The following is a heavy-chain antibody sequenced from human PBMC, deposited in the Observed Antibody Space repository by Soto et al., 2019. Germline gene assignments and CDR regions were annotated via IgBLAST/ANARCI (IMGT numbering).Heavy chain of an antibody. D-gene: IGHD1-26*01. CDR1: VYSSSSYNR. CDR3: ESVDIVGGIPYY. CDR2: IYCSGTT. Sequence: ETLSLTCAVSVYSSSSYNRWGCIRQPPGKGLEWIGVIYCSGTTYYNPSLRSRVTMSVDTSKTQFSLKLSSVSAVDTAVYFCESVDIVGGIPYYWGQGALVTVSS. J-gene: IGHJ4*02. V-gene: IGHV4-28*01.